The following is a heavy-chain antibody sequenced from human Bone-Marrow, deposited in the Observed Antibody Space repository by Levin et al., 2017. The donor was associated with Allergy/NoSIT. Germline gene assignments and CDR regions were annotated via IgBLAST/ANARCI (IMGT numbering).Heavy chain of an antibody. D-gene: IGHD3-3*02. V-gene: IGHV3-33*01. J-gene: IGHJ4*02. Sequence: GESLKISCAASGFTFSSYTMHWVRQAPGKGLEWVAVIWHDATNQYYADSVKGRFTISRDNSKDTLYLQVSSLGAEDTAVYYCAREGHFWSGYYAYWGQGTLVTVSS. CDR2: IWHDATNQ. CDR1: GFTFSSYT. CDR3: AREGHFWSGYYAY.